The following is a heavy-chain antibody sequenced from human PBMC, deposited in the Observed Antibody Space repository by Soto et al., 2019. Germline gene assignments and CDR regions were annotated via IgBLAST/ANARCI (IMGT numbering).Heavy chain of an antibody. J-gene: IGHJ4*02. CDR2: IYWDDAK. CDR1: GFSLSTSGVG. D-gene: IGHD1-1*01. V-gene: IGHV2-5*02. CDR3: ARKGTEDWPLDY. Sequence: QITLKESGPTLVKPTQTLTLTCTFSGFSLSTSGVGVGWIRQPPGEALEWLGVIYWDDAKEYRPSLKNRLTITKDISKNQVVLTLTNMGPMATGKYYCARKGTEDWPLDYWGQGTLVTVSS.